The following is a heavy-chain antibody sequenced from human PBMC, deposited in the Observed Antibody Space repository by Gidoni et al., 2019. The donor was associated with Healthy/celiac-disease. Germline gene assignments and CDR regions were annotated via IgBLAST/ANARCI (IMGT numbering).Heavy chain of an antibody. Sequence: QVQLVASGGGVVQPGRSLRLSCAASGFTFSSYGMPWVRQAPGKGLEWVAVISYDGSNKYYADSVKGRFTISRDNSKNTLYLQMNSLRAEDTAVYYCAKQPTYYYDSSGYYYDGPVDYWGQGTLVTVSS. CDR3: AKQPTYYYDSSGYYYDGPVDY. CDR1: GFTFSSYG. J-gene: IGHJ4*02. CDR2: ISYDGSNK. V-gene: IGHV3-30*18. D-gene: IGHD3-22*01.